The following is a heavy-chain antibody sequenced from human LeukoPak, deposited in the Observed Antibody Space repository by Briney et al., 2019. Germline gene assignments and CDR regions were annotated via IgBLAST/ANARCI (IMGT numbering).Heavy chain of an antibody. CDR1: GFTFSDTW. D-gene: IGHD3-22*01. CDR2: IRSDGSDT. Sequence: GGSPRLSCAASGFTFSDTWMHWVRQAPGEGLVWVSRIRSDGSDTRYAESVKGRFTISRDNAKNTLYLQMNSLRAEDTAVYYCARDQGYYYDSSGYYYSNYFDYWGQGTLVTVSS. J-gene: IGHJ4*02. V-gene: IGHV3-74*01. CDR3: ARDQGYYYDSSGYYYSNYFDY.